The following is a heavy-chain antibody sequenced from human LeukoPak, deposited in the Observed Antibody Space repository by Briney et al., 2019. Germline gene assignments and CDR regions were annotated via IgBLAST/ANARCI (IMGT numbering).Heavy chain of an antibody. CDR1: GISFRSYG. Sequence: GRSLRLSCAASGISFRSYGMHWVRQAPGKGLEWVTFIWYDASNKYYAESVKGRFTISRDNSKNTLYLQMNSLRAEDTAVYYCARDGDGSFDYWGQGTLVTVSS. J-gene: IGHJ4*02. CDR3: ARDGDGSFDY. V-gene: IGHV3-33*01. CDR2: IWYDASNK. D-gene: IGHD5-24*01.